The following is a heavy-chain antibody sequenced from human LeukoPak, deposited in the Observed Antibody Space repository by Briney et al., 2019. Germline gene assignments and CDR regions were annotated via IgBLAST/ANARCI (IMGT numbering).Heavy chain of an antibody. V-gene: IGHV4-30-2*01. Sequence: TSETLSLTCAVSGGSISSGGYSWSWIRQPPGKGLEWIGYIYHSGSTYYNPSLKSRVTISVDRSKNQFSLKLSSVTAADTAVYYCARVRLGVTIFGVVIPPTSGFDPWGQGTLVTVSS. CDR3: ARVRLGVTIFGVVIPPTSGFDP. CDR2: IYHSGST. J-gene: IGHJ5*02. CDR1: GGSISSGGYS. D-gene: IGHD3-3*01.